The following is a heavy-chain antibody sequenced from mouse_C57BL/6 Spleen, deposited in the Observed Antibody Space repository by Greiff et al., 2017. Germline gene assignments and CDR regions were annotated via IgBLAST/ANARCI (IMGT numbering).Heavy chain of an antibody. CDR3: ARRRYYGSSLYAMDY. Sequence: QVQLQQSGPELVKPGASVKISCKASGYAFSSSWMNWVKQRPGKGLEWIGRIYPGDGDTNYNGKFKGKATLTADKSSSTAYMQLSSLTSEDSAFYFCARRRYYGSSLYAMDYWGQGTSVTVSS. V-gene: IGHV1-82*01. CDR1: GYAFSSSW. CDR2: IYPGDGDT. D-gene: IGHD1-1*01. J-gene: IGHJ4*01.